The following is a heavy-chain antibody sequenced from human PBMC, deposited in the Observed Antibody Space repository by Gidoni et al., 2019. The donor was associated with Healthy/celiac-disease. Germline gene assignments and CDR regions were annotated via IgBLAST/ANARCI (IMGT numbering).Heavy chain of an antibody. D-gene: IGHD3-9*01. CDR3: ARDILLRYFDWLHSPTYYFDY. CDR2: IYHSGST. CDR1: GYSISSCYY. J-gene: IGHJ4*02. V-gene: IGHV4-38-2*02. Sequence: QVQLQESGPGLVKPSETLSLTCSVSGYSISSCYYWGWIRQPPGTGLEWIGSIYHSGSTYYNPSLKSRVTISVDTSKNQFSLKLSSVTAADTAVYYCARDILLRYFDWLHSPTYYFDYWGQGTLVTVSS.